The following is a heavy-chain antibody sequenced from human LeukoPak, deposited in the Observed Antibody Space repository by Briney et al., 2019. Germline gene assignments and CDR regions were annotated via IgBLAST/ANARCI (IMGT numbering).Heavy chain of an antibody. V-gene: IGHV1-2*02. D-gene: IGHD6-13*01. CDR3: VRDLFFAAAEREGDDY. Sequence: GASVKVSCKASGYGXTGYFMHGVRQAPGQGLEWMGWINPDSGGTNYAQKFRGRVTLTRDTSIYTAYMELSRLRSDDTAVYYCVRDLFFAAAEREGDDYWGQGTLVTVSS. CDR1: GYGXTGYF. J-gene: IGHJ4*02. CDR2: INPDSGGT.